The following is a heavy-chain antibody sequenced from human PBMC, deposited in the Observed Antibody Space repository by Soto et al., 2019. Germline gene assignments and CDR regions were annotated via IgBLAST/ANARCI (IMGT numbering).Heavy chain of an antibody. CDR3: VRRGSETGWYFDQ. J-gene: IGHJ4*02. CDR2: ISGSGGRI. Sequence: EMQLLESGGGLVQPGGSLRLSCAASGFTFYRYDMFWVRQTPRRGLEWVSFISGSGGRIEYGDFVRGRFTASRDNAEDTLSLQMNTLASDDTGVYYCVRRGSETGWYFDQWGQGTLVVVSS. D-gene: IGHD6-19*01. CDR1: GFTFYRYD. V-gene: IGHV3-23*02.